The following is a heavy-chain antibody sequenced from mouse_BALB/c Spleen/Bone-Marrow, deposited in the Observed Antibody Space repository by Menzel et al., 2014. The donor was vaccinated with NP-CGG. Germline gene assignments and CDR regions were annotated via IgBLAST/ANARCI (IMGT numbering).Heavy chain of an antibody. Sequence: DVKLVESGGDLVKPGGSLKLSCAASGFTFSSYGMSWVRQTPDKRLEWVATVSSGGSYTYYPDSVKGRFTISRDNAKNTLYLQMGSLKSEDTAMYYCARPTTVVATGGSFDYWGQGTTLTVSS. CDR2: VSSGGSYT. D-gene: IGHD1-1*01. CDR3: ARPTTVVATGGSFDY. V-gene: IGHV5-6*02. J-gene: IGHJ2*01. CDR1: GFTFSSYG.